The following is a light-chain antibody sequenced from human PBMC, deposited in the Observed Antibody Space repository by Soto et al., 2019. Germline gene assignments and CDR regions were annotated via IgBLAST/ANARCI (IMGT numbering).Light chain of an antibody. CDR1: SLDVGKYNL. CDR2: KGS. Sequence: QSALTQPASVSGSPGQSVTISCTGTSLDVGKYNLVSWYQQHPGKAPKLVIYKGSERPSGVSNRFSGSKSGNTASLTISGLQAEDEADYYCCSYAGSITFYVFGTGTKVTVL. J-gene: IGLJ1*01. CDR3: CSYAGSITFYV. V-gene: IGLV2-23*01.